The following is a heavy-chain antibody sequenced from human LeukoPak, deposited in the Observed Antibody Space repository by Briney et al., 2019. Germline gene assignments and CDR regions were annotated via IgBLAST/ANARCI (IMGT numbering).Heavy chain of an antibody. D-gene: IGHD3-9*01. V-gene: IGHV3-21*01. CDR2: ITSGGDYI. CDR1: GFTLNYYDSYA. Sequence: PGGSLRLSCAASGFTLNYYDSYAMSWVRQAPRKGLEWVSSITSGGDYIYYADSVKGRFTTSRDNAKNSLSLQLNSLRVEDTAVYYCARGHYDVLAASYKWTPDYWGQGTLVTVSS. CDR3: ARGHYDVLAASYKWTPDY. J-gene: IGHJ4*02.